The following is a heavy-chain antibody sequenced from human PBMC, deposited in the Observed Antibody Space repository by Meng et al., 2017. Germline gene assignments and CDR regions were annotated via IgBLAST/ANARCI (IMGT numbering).Heavy chain of an antibody. CDR3: ARNRYDRSTHVFDP. V-gene: IGHV4-34*01. Sequence: QVQLRHSGAGLLKPSETLSLTCSVYGGSFSGHYWSWIRQAPGEGLEWIGEVSDGGYNKYNPALKSRVTVSGDTSKNEVSLKLISVTAADTAVYYCARNRYDRSTHVFDPWGQGTLVTVSS. CDR1: GGSFSGHY. D-gene: IGHD3-22*01. J-gene: IGHJ5*02. CDR2: VSDGGYN.